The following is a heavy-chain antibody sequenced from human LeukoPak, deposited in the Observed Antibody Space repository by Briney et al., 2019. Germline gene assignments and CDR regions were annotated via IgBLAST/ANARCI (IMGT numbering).Heavy chain of an antibody. J-gene: IGHJ4*02. CDR1: GFTVSSNY. CDR2: IYNGGST. Sequence: PGGSLRLSCAASGFTVSSNYMSWVRQAPGKGLEWVSVIYNGGSTKYADSVKGRFTISRDNSENTLYLQMNSLRDEDTAVYFCARASQWLAFDYWGQGTLVTVSP. CDR3: ARASQWLAFDY. V-gene: IGHV3-66*01. D-gene: IGHD6-19*01.